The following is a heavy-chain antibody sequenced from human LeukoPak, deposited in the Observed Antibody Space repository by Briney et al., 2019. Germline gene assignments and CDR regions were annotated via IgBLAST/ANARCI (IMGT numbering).Heavy chain of an antibody. CDR2: IRYDGSKK. CDR3: AKDIGAVAGTHYCDY. V-gene: IGHV3-30*02. D-gene: IGHD6-19*01. CDR1: GFIFSTYG. J-gene: IGHJ4*02. Sequence: PGGSLRLSCAASGFIFSTYGMHWVRQAPGKGLEWVAFIRYDGSKKYYADSVKGRFTISRDNSKNTLYLQMNSLRAEDTAVYYCAKDIGAVAGTHYCDYWGQGTLVTVSS.